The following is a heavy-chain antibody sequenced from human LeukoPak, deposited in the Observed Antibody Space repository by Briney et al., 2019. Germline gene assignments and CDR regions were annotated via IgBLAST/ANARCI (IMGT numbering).Heavy chain of an antibody. J-gene: IGHJ4*02. CDR1: GFTFSSYE. CDR3: ARLSHSSSWSHDGY. CDR2: ISSTGNTI. V-gene: IGHV3-48*03. D-gene: IGHD6-13*01. Sequence: GGSLRLSCAASGFTFSSYEMNWVREAPGKGLEWGSYISSTGNTIYYADSLKGRFTVSRDNPENSLYLQMNSLRAEDTAVYYRARLSHSSSWSHDGYWGQGTLVTVSS.